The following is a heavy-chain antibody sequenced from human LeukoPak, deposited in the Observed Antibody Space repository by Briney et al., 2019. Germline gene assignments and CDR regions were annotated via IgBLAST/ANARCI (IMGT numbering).Heavy chain of an antibody. V-gene: IGHV3-74*01. CDR2: VNSDGSSR. Sequence: SGGSLRLSCAASGFTFSIYWMHWVRQVPGKGPVWVSRVNSDGSSRSYADSVQGRFTISRDNANNTLYLQMNSLRAEDTAVYYCARSPQEGDYDFWSGFNYYFDDWGQGTLVTVSS. CDR1: GFTFSIYW. J-gene: IGHJ4*02. D-gene: IGHD3-3*01. CDR3: ARSPQEGDYDFWSGFNYYFDD.